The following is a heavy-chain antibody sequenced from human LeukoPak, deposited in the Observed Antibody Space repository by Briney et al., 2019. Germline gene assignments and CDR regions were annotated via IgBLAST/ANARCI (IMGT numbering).Heavy chain of an antibody. V-gene: IGHV3-23*01. CDR3: AKQRRQWLVHSIDY. CDR2: ISGSDSST. J-gene: IGHJ4*02. D-gene: IGHD6-19*01. CDR1: GFTFSSYA. Sequence: PGGSLRLSCAASGFTFSSYAMSWVRQAPGKGMEWVSSISGSDSSTHYADSVKGRFTVSRDNSKNTLYLQMNSLSAEDTALYYCAKQRRQWLVHSIDYWGQGTLVTVSS.